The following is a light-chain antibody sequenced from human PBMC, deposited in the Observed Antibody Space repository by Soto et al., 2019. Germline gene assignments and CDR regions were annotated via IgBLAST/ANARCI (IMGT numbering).Light chain of an antibody. CDR1: SSNIGSNY. CDR3: AAWDDSLSGWV. Sequence: QFMLTQPPSASGTPGQRVTISCSGSSSNIGSNYVYWYQQLPGTAPKLLIYSNNQRPSGVPDRFSGSKSGTSASLAISGLRSEDEADYYCAAWDDSLSGWVFGGGTKLTVL. J-gene: IGLJ3*02. CDR2: SNN. V-gene: IGLV1-47*02.